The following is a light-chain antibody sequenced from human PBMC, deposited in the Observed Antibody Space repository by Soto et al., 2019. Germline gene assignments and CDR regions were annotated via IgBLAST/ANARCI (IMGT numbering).Light chain of an antibody. Sequence: ETLLTQSPATLSLSPGERATLSCRASQSVNNFLAWYQQKPGQAPRLLIYGASTRATDVPDRFSGSGSGADFTLSISRLEPEDFAVYYCQQYGSSPPRTFGQGTKVDI. J-gene: IGKJ1*01. CDR1: QSVNNF. CDR3: QQYGSSPPRT. V-gene: IGKV3-20*01. CDR2: GAS.